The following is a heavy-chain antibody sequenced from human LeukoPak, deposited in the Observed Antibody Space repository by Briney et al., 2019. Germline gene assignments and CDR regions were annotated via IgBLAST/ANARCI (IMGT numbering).Heavy chain of an antibody. J-gene: IGHJ4*02. CDR3: AGEPPYYYDSGRPSSDY. V-gene: IGHV3-21*01. CDR1: GFSVSGKF. D-gene: IGHD3-22*01. Sequence: GGSLRLSCAASGFSVSGKFMNWVRQAPGKGLEWVSSISSSSSYIYYADSVKGRFTISRDNAKNSLYLQMNSLRAEDTAVYYCAGEPPYYYDSGRPSSDYWGQGTLVTVSS. CDR2: ISSSSSYI.